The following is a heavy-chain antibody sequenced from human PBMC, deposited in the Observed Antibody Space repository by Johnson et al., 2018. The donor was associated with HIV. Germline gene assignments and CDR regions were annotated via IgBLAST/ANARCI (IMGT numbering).Heavy chain of an antibody. CDR2: IYSGGNT. V-gene: IGHV3-66*01. CDR1: GFTVSSNY. D-gene: IGHD1-26*01. Sequence: VQLVESGGGLVQSGGSLRLSCGASGFTVSSNYMNWVRQAPGKGLEWVSVIYSGGNTYYADSVKGRFTISRDNSKNTLYLQMNSLRVEDTAVYYCARDLRVGAIDAFDVWGQGTMVTVSS. CDR3: ARDLRVGAIDAFDV. J-gene: IGHJ3*01.